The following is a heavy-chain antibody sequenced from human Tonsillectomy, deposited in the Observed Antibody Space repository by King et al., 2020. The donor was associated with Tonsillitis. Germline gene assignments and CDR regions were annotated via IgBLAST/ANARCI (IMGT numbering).Heavy chain of an antibody. J-gene: IGHJ4*02. CDR1: EFTFSNYA. Sequence: EQLVRSGGGLVQPGGSLRLSCAASEFTFSNYAMTWVRQAPGKGLEWVSTISGSGDSTYYADSVKGRFTISRDNSKNTLYLQMNSLRAEDTAVYYCAKDLDLEMATIDYFDYWGQGTLVTVSS. CDR3: AKDLDLEMATIDYFDY. V-gene: IGHV3-23*04. CDR2: ISGSGDST. D-gene: IGHD5-24*01.